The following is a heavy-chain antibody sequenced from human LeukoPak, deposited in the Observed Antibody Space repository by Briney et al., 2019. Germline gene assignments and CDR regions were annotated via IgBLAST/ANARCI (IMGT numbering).Heavy chain of an antibody. V-gene: IGHV3-48*04. CDR2: ISSSSTI. CDR3: AREEIAAANFDY. J-gene: IGHJ4*02. CDR1: GFTFSSYS. D-gene: IGHD6-13*01. Sequence: PGGSLRLSCAASGFTFSSYSMNWVRQAPGKGLEWVSYISSSSTIYYADSVKGRFTISRDNAKNSLYLQMNSLRAEDTAVYYCAREEIAAANFDYWGQGTLVTVSS.